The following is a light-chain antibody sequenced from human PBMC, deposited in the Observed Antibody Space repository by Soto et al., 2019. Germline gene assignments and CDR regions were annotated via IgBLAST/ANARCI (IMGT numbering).Light chain of an antibody. CDR3: QQYQIIPLT. CDR2: WAS. V-gene: IGKV4-1*01. Sequence: DIVMTQSPDSLAVSLGERATINCKSSQSVLYSSNNENSLAWYQQKPGQPPKLLIYWASTRESGVPDRFSGSGSGTDFTLTISSLQAEDVAVYYCQQYQIIPLTFGGGTKVDIK. CDR1: QSVLYSSNNENS. J-gene: IGKJ4*01.